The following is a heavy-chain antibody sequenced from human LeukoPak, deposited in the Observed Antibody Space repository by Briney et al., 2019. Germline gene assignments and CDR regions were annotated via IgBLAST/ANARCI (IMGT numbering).Heavy chain of an antibody. J-gene: IGHJ4*02. D-gene: IGHD6-19*01. V-gene: IGHV3-43*02. Sequence: SGGSLRLSCAASGFTFDDYAMHWVRQAPGKGLEWVSLISGDGGSTYYADSVKGRFTISRDNSKNSLYLQMNGLRTEDTALYYCAKDSPGYSSGWYGYWGQGTLVTVSS. CDR2: ISGDGGST. CDR3: AKDSPGYSSGWYGY. CDR1: GFTFDDYA.